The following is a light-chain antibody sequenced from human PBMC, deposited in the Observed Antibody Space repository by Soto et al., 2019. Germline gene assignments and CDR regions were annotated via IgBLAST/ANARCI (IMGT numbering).Light chain of an antibody. CDR2: AAS. CDR3: QQSDSSPPT. Sequence: DIQMTQAPSSLSASVEDRVPITCRASQSISNHLNWYQQKPGKAPKLLIFAASSLQSGVPSRFSGSRSGPDFTLTISSLQPEDFATYYCQQSDSSPPTFGQGTKVDIK. J-gene: IGKJ1*01. V-gene: IGKV1-39*01. CDR1: QSISNH.